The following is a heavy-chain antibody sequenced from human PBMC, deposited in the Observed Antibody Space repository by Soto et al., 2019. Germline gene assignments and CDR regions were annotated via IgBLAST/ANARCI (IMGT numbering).Heavy chain of an antibody. CDR1: GFSFTGYY. V-gene: IGHV1-2*02. D-gene: IGHD6-6*01. CDR2: INAHSGGT. CDR3: AKDLTRQLAYWLDP. Sequence: ASVKVSCKASGFSFTGYYIHWLRQAPGQGLEWMGWINAHSGGTEYAQKFQGRVTSTRDTSIATAYLTLTSLTSDDTALYYCAKDLTRQLAYWLDPWGQGTQVTVSS. J-gene: IGHJ5*02.